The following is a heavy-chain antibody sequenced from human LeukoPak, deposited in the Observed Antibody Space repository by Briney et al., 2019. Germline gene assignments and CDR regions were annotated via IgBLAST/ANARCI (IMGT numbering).Heavy chain of an antibody. Sequence: SVKVSCKASGGTFSSYTISWVRQAPGQGPEWMGRIIPILGIANYAQKFQGRVTITADKSTSTAYMELSSLRSEDTAVYYRAREVQLWPSSFDYWGQGTLVTVSS. CDR3: AREVQLWPSSFDY. V-gene: IGHV1-69*04. CDR2: IIPILGIA. D-gene: IGHD5-18*01. J-gene: IGHJ4*02. CDR1: GGTFSSYT.